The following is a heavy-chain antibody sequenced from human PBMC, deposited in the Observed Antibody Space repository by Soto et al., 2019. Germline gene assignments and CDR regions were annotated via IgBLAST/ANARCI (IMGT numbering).Heavy chain of an antibody. V-gene: IGHV1-18*01. CDR3: AREDGGLRSFYYYGMEV. J-gene: IGHJ6*02. D-gene: IGHD5-12*01. CDR1: GYTFTSYC. CDR2: ISAYNGNT. Sequence: QVQLVQSGAEVKKPGASVKVSCKASGYTFTSYCISWVRQAPGQGLEWMGWISAYNGNTNYAQKRQGRITMTTDTSTSTAYMELRSLRSDDTAVYYCAREDGGLRSFYYYGMEVWGQGTTVNVYS.